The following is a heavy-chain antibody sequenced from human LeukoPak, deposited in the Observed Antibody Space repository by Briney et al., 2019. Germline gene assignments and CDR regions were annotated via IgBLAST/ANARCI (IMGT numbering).Heavy chain of an antibody. V-gene: IGHV1-2*02. D-gene: IGHD4-17*01. CDR2: INPNSGGT. J-gene: IGHJ5*02. CDR1: GYTFTGYY. Sequence: ASVKVSCKASGYTFTGYYMHWVRQAPGQGLEWMGWINPNSGGTNYAQKFQGRVTMTRDTSTSTAYMELRSLRSDDTAVYYCARGRVTTVTTRSSENWFDPWGQGTLVTVSS. CDR3: ARGRVTTVTTRSSENWFDP.